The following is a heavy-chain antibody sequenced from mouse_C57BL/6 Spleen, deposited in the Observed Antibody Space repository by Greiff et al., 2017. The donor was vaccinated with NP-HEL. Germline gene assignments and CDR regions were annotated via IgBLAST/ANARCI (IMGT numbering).Heavy chain of an antibody. CDR3: ARMITGTIAY. CDR2: ISSGSSTI. J-gene: IGHJ3*01. V-gene: IGHV5-17*01. D-gene: IGHD4-1*01. CDR1: GFTFSDYG. Sequence: EVKVVESGGGLVKPGGSLKLSCAASGFTFSDYGMHWVRQAPEKGLEWVAYISSGSSTIYYADTVKGRFTISRDNAKNTLFLQMTSLRSEDTAMYYCARMITGTIAYWGQGTLVTVSA.